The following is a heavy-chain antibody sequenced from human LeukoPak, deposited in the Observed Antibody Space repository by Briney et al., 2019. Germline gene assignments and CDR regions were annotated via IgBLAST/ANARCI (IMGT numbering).Heavy chain of an antibody. V-gene: IGHV3-48*03. CDR1: GFTFSSYE. Sequence: GGSLRLSCAASGFTFSSYEMNWVRQAPGKGLEWVSYISSSGSTIYYADSGKGRFTISRDNAKNSLYLQMNSLRAEDTAVYYCARETGGVAAAAVIYYYGMDVWGQGTTVTVSS. D-gene: IGHD6-13*01. CDR2: ISSSGSTI. J-gene: IGHJ6*02. CDR3: ARETGGVAAAAVIYYYGMDV.